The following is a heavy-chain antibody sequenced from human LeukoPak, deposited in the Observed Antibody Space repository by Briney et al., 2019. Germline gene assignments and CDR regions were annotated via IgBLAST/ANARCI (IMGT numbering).Heavy chain of an antibody. CDR1: GDSVSSNSAA. Sequence: SQTLSLTCAISGDSVSSNSAAWNWIRQSPSRGLEWLGRTYYRPKWYNDYAVSVKSRITINPDTSKNQFSLQLNSVTPEDTAVYYCARDTRNSSSWYFLADYYYGMDVWGQGTTVTVSS. D-gene: IGHD6-13*01. CDR2: TYYRPKWYN. J-gene: IGHJ6*02. CDR3: ARDTRNSSSWYFLADYYYGMDV. V-gene: IGHV6-1*01.